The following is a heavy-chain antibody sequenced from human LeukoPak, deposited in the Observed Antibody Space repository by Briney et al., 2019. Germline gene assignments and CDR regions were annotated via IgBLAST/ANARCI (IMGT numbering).Heavy chain of an antibody. J-gene: IGHJ4*02. V-gene: IGHV3-30-3*01. CDR3: ARGGVQYYYGSGSYPPRIDY. CDR1: GFTFSNYA. D-gene: IGHD3-10*01. CDR2: ISYDGSKK. Sequence: GRSLRLSCAASGFTFSNYAIHWDRQAPGKGLEWVTVISYDGSKKYYADSVKGRFTISRDNSKNTLYLQMNSLGAEDTAVYSCARGGVQYYYGSGSYPPRIDYWGQGTLVTVSS.